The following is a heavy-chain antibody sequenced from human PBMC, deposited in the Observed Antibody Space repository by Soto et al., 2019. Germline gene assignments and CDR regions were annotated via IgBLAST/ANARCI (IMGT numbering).Heavy chain of an antibody. CDR1: RGSISRSNC. J-gene: IGHJ4*02. CDR3: ARSIRFDRLFFDY. Sequence: SETLSLTCAVSRGSISRSNCWSWVRQPPGKGLEWIGEIYHTGSTNYNPSLKSRVTISVDKSKNQFSLKLSSVTAADTAIYSCARSIRFDRLFFDYCGQGXLVTVYS. CDR2: IYHTGST. D-gene: IGHD3-9*01. V-gene: IGHV4-4*02.